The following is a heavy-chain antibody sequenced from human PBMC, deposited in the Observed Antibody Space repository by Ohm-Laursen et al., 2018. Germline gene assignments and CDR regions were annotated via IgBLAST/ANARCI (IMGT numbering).Heavy chain of an antibody. V-gene: IGHV1-8*01. Sequence: SSVKVSCKASGYTFTSYDINWVRQATGQGLEWMGWMNPNSGNTGYAQKFQGRVTMTRNTSISTAYMELSSLRSEDTAVYYCARGRRIAVAGLYYFDYWGQGTLVTVSS. J-gene: IGHJ4*02. CDR3: ARGRRIAVAGLYYFDY. D-gene: IGHD6-19*01. CDR1: GYTFTSYD. CDR2: MNPNSGNT.